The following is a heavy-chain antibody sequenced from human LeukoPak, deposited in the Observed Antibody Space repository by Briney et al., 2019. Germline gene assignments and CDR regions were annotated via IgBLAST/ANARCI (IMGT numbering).Heavy chain of an antibody. CDR1: GFTFSSYS. CDR2: ITRSSSAK. J-gene: IGHJ4*02. V-gene: IGHV3-48*01. CDR3: TRDQEGSDY. Sequence: GESLRLFCVASGFTFSSYSMNWVRQAPGKGLEWVSYITRSSSAKFYADSVKGRFTISRDNAENLLYLQMNSLRAEDTAVYYCTRDQEGSDYWGQGTLVTVSS.